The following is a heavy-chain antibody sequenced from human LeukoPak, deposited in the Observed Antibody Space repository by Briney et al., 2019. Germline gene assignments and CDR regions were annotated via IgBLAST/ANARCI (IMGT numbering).Heavy chain of an antibody. Sequence: PSETLCLTCTVSGGSISSGSYYWSWIRQPAGKGLEWIGRINTSGTTNYDPSLKSRVTISVDTSKNHFSLTLSSVTAADTAVYYCARGQKYIYGYTVTELGSRYFDYWGQGTLVTVSS. V-gene: IGHV4-61*02. CDR2: INTSGTT. CDR3: ARGQKYIYGYTVTELGSRYFDY. D-gene: IGHD5-18*01. CDR1: GGSISSGSYY. J-gene: IGHJ4*02.